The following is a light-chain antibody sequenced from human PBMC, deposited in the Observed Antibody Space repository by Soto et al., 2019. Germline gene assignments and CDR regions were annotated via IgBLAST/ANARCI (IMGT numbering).Light chain of an antibody. J-gene: IGKJ1*01. Sequence: DIQVTQSPSTLSASVGDRVTITCRASQPISTWLAWYQEKPGKDPKLLIYDASSLEGGVPSRFSGSGSGTEFTLTISSLQPADFATYYCHQYNYYRPTFGQGTKVDIK. V-gene: IGKV1-5*01. CDR1: QPISTW. CDR3: HQYNYYRPT. CDR2: DAS.